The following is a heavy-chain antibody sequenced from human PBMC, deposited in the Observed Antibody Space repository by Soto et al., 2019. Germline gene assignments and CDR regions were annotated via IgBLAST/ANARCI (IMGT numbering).Heavy chain of an antibody. V-gene: IGHV3-33*01. J-gene: IGHJ3*02. D-gene: IGHD3-16*01. Sequence: QVQLVESGGGVVQPGRSLRLSCAASGFTFSSYGMHWVRQAPGKGLEWVAVIWYDESNKYYADSVKGRFTISRDNSKNTLYLQMNSLRAEDTAVYYCARRWGYDAFDIWGQGTMVTVSS. CDR2: IWYDESNK. CDR3: ARRWGYDAFDI. CDR1: GFTFSSYG.